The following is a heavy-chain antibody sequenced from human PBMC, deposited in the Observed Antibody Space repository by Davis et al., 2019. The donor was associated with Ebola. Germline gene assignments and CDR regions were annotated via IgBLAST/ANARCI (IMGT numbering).Heavy chain of an antibody. Sequence: GSLRLSCAASGFTFSSYGMHWVRQAPGKGLEWVAVISYDGSNKYYADSVKGRFTISGDNSKNTLYLQMNSLRAEDTAVYYCAKPGATSQYDYWGQGTLVTVSS. D-gene: IGHD7-27*01. CDR3: AKPGATSQYDY. CDR1: GFTFSSYG. V-gene: IGHV3-30*18. CDR2: ISYDGSNK. J-gene: IGHJ4*02.